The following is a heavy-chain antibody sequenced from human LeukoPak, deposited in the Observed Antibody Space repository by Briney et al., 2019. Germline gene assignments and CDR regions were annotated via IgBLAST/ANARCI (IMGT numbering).Heavy chain of an antibody. V-gene: IGHV1-69*13. Sequence: SVKVSCKASGGTFSSYAISWVRQAPGQGLEWMGGIIPIFGTANYAQQFQGRVTITADESTSTAYLELSSLRSEDTAVYYCAQYESQGGIDIWGQGTMVTVSS. CDR2: IIPIFGTA. CDR3: AQYESQGGIDI. CDR1: GGTFSSYA. D-gene: IGHD3-16*01. J-gene: IGHJ3*02.